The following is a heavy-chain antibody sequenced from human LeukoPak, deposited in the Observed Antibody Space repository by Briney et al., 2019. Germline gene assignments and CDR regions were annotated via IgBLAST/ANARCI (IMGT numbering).Heavy chain of an antibody. V-gene: IGHV3-30-3*01. CDR2: ISYDGSNK. J-gene: IGHJ5*02. D-gene: IGHD3-9*01. Sequence: GGSLRLSCAASGFTFSSYAMHWVRQAPGKGLEWVAVISYDGSNKYYADSVKGRFTISRDNSKNTLYLQMNSLRAEDTAVYYCARDRVFILTGYPNWFDPWGQGTLVTVSS. CDR1: GFTFSSYA. CDR3: ARDRVFILTGYPNWFDP.